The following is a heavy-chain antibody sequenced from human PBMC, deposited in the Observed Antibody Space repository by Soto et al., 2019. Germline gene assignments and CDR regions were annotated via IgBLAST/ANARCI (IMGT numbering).Heavy chain of an antibody. D-gene: IGHD6-19*01. J-gene: IGHJ4*02. Sequence: ASVKVSCKASGYTFTGYYMHWVRKAPGQGLEWMGWINPNSGGTNYAQKFQGRVTMTRDTSISTAYMELSRLRSDDTAVYYCARDPTGYSSGWYYFDYWGQGTLVTVSS. V-gene: IGHV1-2*02. CDR2: INPNSGGT. CDR3: ARDPTGYSSGWYYFDY. CDR1: GYTFTGYY.